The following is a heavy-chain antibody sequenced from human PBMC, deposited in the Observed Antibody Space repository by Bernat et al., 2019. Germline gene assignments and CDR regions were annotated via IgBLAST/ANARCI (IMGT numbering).Heavy chain of an antibody. CDR3: ARDEAAIAVAGTAWGNAFDI. J-gene: IGHJ3*02. D-gene: IGHD6-19*01. V-gene: IGHV3-74*01. Sequence: EVQLVESGGGLVQPGGSLRLSCAASGFTFSSYWMHWVRQAPGKGLVWVSRINSDGSSTSYADSVKGRFTISRDNAKNTLYLQMNSLRAEDTAVYYCARDEAAIAVAGTAWGNAFDIWGQGTMVTVSS. CDR2: INSDGSST. CDR1: GFTFSSYW.